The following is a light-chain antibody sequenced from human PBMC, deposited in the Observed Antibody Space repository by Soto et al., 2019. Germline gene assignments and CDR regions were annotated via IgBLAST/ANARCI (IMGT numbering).Light chain of an antibody. J-gene: IGKJ1*01. V-gene: IGKV1-12*01. Sequence: DIQMTQSPPSVSASVGDRVTITCRASQGVNIFLGWYQQKPGNAPKLLISSASILQTGVPSRFSGSGSGTDFSLTISSLQPEDFATYFCQQVNDFPWTFGQGTKV. CDR3: QQVNDFPWT. CDR2: SAS. CDR1: QGVNIF.